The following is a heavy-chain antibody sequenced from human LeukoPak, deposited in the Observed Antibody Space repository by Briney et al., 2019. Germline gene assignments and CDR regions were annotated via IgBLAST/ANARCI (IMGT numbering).Heavy chain of an antibody. D-gene: IGHD1-1*01. CDR3: ARVDTTLSYKLDY. J-gene: IGHJ4*02. CDR2: ISYDGSNK. CDR1: GFSFSDYA. Sequence: PGRSLRLSCAASGFSFSDYALHWVRQAPGKGLEWVAVISYDGSNKYYADSVKGRFTISRDNSKNTVYLQMNNLRAEDTAMYYCARVDTTLSYKLDYWGQRTLVTVSS. V-gene: IGHV3-30*14.